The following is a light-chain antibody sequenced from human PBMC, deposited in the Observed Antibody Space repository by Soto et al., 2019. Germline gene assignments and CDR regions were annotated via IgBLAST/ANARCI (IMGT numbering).Light chain of an antibody. CDR3: TSYTTSSPDLV. V-gene: IGLV2-14*03. J-gene: IGLJ3*02. CDR1: SSDVGGYNY. Sequence: QSALTQPASVSGSPGQSITISCTGTSSDVGGYNYVSWYQHHPGKAPKLMIYDVTNRPSGVSNSFSGSKSGNTASLTISGLQAEDEADYYCTSYTTSSPDLVFGGGTKVTVL. CDR2: DVT.